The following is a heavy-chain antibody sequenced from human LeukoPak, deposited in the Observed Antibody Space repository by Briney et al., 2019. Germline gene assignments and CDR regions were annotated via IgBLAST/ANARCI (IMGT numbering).Heavy chain of an antibody. D-gene: IGHD4-11*01. CDR3: TRADYSNYDYYFDY. J-gene: IGHJ4*02. CDR2: IRSKAYGGTT. Sequence: GGSLRLSCTASGFTFGDYAMSWVRQAPGKGLEWVGFIRSKAYGGTTEYAASVKGRFTISRDDSKSIAYLQMNSLKTEDTAVYYCTRADYSNYDYYFDYRGQGTLVTVSS. V-gene: IGHV3-49*04. CDR1: GFTFGDYA.